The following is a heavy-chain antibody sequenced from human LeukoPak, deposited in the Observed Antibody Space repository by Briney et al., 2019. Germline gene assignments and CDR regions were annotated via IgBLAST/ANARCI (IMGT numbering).Heavy chain of an antibody. D-gene: IGHD3-10*01. CDR3: ASDSTTFGELIGDY. Sequence: GGSLRLSCAASGFTFSSYAMSWVRQAPGKGLEWVSAISGSGGSTYYADSVKGRFTISRDNAKNTLYLQMNSLRAEDTAVYYCASDSTTFGELIGDYWGQGTLVTVSS. V-gene: IGHV3-23*01. J-gene: IGHJ4*02. CDR1: GFTFSSYA. CDR2: ISGSGGST.